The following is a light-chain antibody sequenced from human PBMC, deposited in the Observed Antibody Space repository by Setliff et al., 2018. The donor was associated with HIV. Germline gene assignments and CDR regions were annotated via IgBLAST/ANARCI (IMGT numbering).Light chain of an antibody. Sequence: QSVLTQPPSASGSPGQPVTISCTGTSSDVGGYNYVSWYQQHPGKAPKLMIYEVSKRPSGVPDRFSGSRSGNTASLTVSGLQAEDEADYYCSSYAGSNNYVFGTGTKVTV. V-gene: IGLV2-8*01. CDR3: SSYAGSNNYV. CDR1: SSDVGGYNY. J-gene: IGLJ1*01. CDR2: EVS.